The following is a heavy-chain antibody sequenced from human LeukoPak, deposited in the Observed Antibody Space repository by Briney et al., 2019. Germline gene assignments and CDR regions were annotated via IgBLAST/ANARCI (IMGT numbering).Heavy chain of an antibody. CDR2: ISSSGSTI. D-gene: IGHD3-22*01. CDR3: ARVPPYYDSGGYLRYYYYGMDV. CDR1: GFTFSSYS. J-gene: IGHJ6*02. V-gene: IGHV3-48*04. Sequence: PGGSLRLSCAASGFTFSSYSMNWVRQAPGKGLEWVSYISSSGSTIYYADSVKGRFTISRDNAKNSLYLQMNSLRAEDTAVYYCARVPPYYDSGGYLRYYYYGMDVWGQGTTVTVSS.